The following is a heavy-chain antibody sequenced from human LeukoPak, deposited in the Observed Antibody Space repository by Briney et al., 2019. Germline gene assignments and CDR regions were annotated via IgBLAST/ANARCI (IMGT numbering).Heavy chain of an antibody. CDR3: ARGLGLGGWYPSADY. D-gene: IGHD6-19*01. V-gene: IGHV1-18*01. Sequence: ASVKVSCKASGYTFTSYGISWVRQAPGQGLEWMGWISAYNGNTNYAQKLQGRVTMTTDTSTSTAYMELSSLRSEDTAVYYCARGLGLGGWYPSADYWGQGTLVTVSS. CDR1: GYTFTSYG. J-gene: IGHJ4*02. CDR2: ISAYNGNT.